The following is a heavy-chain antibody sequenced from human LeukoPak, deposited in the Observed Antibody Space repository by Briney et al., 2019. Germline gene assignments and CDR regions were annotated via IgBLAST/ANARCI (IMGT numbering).Heavy chain of an antibody. D-gene: IGHD6-6*01. CDR2: INAGSDNT. Sequence: GASVKVSCKASGYTFTSYAMHWVRQAPGQRLEWMGWINAGSDNTKYSQKFQGRVTITRDTSASIAYMELSSLRSEDTAVYYCARALEYSSPLDYWGQGTLVTVSS. CDR1: GYTFTSYA. V-gene: IGHV1-3*01. CDR3: ARALEYSSPLDY. J-gene: IGHJ4*02.